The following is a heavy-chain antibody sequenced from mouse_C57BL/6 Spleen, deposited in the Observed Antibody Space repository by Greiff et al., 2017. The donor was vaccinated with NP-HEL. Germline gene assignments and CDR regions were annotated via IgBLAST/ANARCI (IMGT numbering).Heavy chain of an antibody. D-gene: IGHD2-4*01. CDR3: ARGDYDYDHAWFAY. CDR1: GYTFTSYW. CDR2: IDPSDSET. J-gene: IGHJ3*01. Sequence: QVQLQQPGAELVRPGSSVKLSCKASGYTFTSYWLHWVKQRPIQGLEWIGNIDPSDSETHYNQKFKDKATLTVDKSSSTAYMQLSSLTSEDSAVYYCARGDYDYDHAWFAYWGQGTLVTVSA. V-gene: IGHV1-52*01.